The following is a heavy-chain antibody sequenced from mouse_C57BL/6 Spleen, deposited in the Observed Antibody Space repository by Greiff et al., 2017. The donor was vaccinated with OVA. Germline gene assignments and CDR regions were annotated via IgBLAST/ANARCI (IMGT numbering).Heavy chain of an antibody. CDR3: ALGGYAMDY. Sequence: VQGVESGPGLVQPSQSLSITCTVSGFSLTSYGVHWVRQSPGKGLEWLGVIWSGGSTDYNAAFISRLSISKDNSKSQVFFKMNRLQDDDTAIYYCALGGYAMDYWGQGTSVTVSS. D-gene: IGHD4-1*01. V-gene: IGHV2-2*01. CDR1: GFSLTSYG. CDR2: IWSGGST. J-gene: IGHJ4*01.